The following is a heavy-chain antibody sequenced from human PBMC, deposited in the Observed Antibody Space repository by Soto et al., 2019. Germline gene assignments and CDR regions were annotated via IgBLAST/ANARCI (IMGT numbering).Heavy chain of an antibody. V-gene: IGHV3-23*01. Sequence: GGSLRLSCAASGFTFSSYAMSWVRQAPGKGLEWVSAISGSGGSTYYADSVKGRFTISRDNSKNTLYLQMNSLRAEDTAVYYCAKDSGSSWFYYYYYYMDVWGKGTTVTVSS. D-gene: IGHD6-13*01. J-gene: IGHJ6*03. CDR2: ISGSGGST. CDR1: GFTFSSYA. CDR3: AKDSGSSWFYYYYYYMDV.